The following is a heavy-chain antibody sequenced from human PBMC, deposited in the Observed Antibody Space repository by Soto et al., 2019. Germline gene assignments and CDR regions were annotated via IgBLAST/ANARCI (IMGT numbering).Heavy chain of an antibody. J-gene: IGHJ5*02. CDR2: IYWDDDK. D-gene: IGHD1-7*01. CDR3: ADREGTGTTFWFDP. Sequence: SGPTLVNPTQTLTLTCTFSGFSLSTSGLGLGWIRQPPGNALEGIALIYWDDDKRYIPSLNSRRTITKHISKIQVGVTMSKMEPVETATFYCADREGTGTTFWFDPWGQGTLVTVSS. V-gene: IGHV2-5*02. CDR1: GFSLSTSGLG.